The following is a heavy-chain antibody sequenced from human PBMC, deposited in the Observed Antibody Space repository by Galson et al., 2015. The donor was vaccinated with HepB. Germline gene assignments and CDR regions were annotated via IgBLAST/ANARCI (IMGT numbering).Heavy chain of an antibody. J-gene: IGHJ4*02. D-gene: IGHD3-16*01. Sequence: SLRLSCAASGFTIRSHAMHWVRQAPGKGLEWMAFTSHDGDKNYYADSVKGRFTISRDNSKSTLYVEMNNLRPDDTATYFCVTLMNRWQFAFDHWGLGALVTVSS. CDR3: VTLMNRWQFAFDH. V-gene: IGHV3-30-3*01. CDR2: TSHDGDKN. CDR1: GFTIRSHA.